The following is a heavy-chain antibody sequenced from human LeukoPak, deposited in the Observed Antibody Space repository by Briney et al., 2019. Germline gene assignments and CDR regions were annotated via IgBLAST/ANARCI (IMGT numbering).Heavy chain of an antibody. Sequence: ASVKVSCTASGYTFTRYYMNWVRQAPGQGLGWMGIINPSGGSTNYAQKFQGRVTMTRDTSTSTIYMEVSSLRSEDTAVYYCATSFRAVNWFDPWGQGTLVTVSS. CDR1: GYTFTRYY. CDR3: ATSFRAVNWFDP. CDR2: INPSGGST. V-gene: IGHV1-46*01. D-gene: IGHD3-10*01. J-gene: IGHJ5*02.